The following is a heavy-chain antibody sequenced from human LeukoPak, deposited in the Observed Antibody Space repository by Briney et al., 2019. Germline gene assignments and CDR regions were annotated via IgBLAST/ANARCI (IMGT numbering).Heavy chain of an antibody. V-gene: IGHV4-31*03. CDR2: IFYSGST. Sequence: SETLSLTCTVSGGSISSGGYYWIWIRQHPGKGLEWIGYIFYSGSTYYNPSLKSRVTISVDTSKNQFSLRLSSVTAADTAVYHCARGYPYGYYYYYGMDVWGKGTTVTVSS. J-gene: IGHJ6*04. D-gene: IGHD4-17*01. CDR3: ARGYPYGYYYYYGMDV. CDR1: GGSISSGGYY.